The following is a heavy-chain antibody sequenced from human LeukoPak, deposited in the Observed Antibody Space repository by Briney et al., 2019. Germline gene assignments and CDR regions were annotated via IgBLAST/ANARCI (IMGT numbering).Heavy chain of an antibody. Sequence: KPSETLSLTCTVSGGSISSYYWSWIRQPAGKGLEWIGRIYTSGSTNYNPSLKSRVTMSVDTSKNQFSLKLSSVTAADTAVYYCARVGIGATIPHDYYGMDVWGQGTTVTVSS. V-gene: IGHV4-4*07. J-gene: IGHJ6*02. CDR1: GGSISSYY. CDR2: IYTSGST. CDR3: ARVGIGATIPHDYYGMDV. D-gene: IGHD5-12*01.